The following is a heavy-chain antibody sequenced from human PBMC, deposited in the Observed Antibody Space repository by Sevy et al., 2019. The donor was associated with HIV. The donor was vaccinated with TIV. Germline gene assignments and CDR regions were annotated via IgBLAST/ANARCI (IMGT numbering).Heavy chain of an antibody. CDR2: VNLDGSGK. V-gene: IGHV3-7*01. Sequence: GGSLRLSCAASGFSFSSYWMTWFRQAPGKELEWVANVNLDGSGKYYVDSVKGRFTISRDNARNSLSLQMNSLRAEDKAVYYCARSVDYWGQGTLVTVSS. J-gene: IGHJ4*02. CDR3: ARSVDY. CDR1: GFSFSSYW.